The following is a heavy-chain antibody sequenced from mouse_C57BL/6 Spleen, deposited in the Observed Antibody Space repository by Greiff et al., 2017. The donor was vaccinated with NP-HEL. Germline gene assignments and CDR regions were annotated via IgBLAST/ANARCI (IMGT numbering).Heavy chain of an antibody. D-gene: IGHD4-1*01. Sequence: VQLVESGPGLVKPSQSLFLTCSITGFPITSGYYWIWIRQSPGKPLEWMGYITHSGETFYNPSLQSPISITRETSKNQFFLQLNSVTTEDTAMYYCAGDRMGYWYFDVWGTGTTVTVSS. CDR2: ITHSGET. CDR1: GFPITSGYY. CDR3: AGDRMGYWYFDV. V-gene: IGHV12-3*01. J-gene: IGHJ1*03.